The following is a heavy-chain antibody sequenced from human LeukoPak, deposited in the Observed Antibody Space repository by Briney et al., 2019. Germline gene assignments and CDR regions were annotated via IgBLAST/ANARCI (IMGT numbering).Heavy chain of an antibody. CDR2: INPNSGGT. J-gene: IGHJ6*02. Sequence: ASVKVSCKASGYTFTGYDMHRVREAPGQGLGWMGWINPNSGGTNYAQKFQGWVTMTRDTSISTAYMELSRLRSDDTAVYYCARESLRYFDPGRYGMDVWGQGTTVTVSS. CDR3: ARESLRYFDPGRYGMDV. D-gene: IGHD3-9*01. CDR1: GYTFTGYD. V-gene: IGHV1-2*04.